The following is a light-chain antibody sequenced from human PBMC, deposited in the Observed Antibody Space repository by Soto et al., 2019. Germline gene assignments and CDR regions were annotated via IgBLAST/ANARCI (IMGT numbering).Light chain of an antibody. CDR2: GAF. J-gene: IGKJ5*01. CDR3: QQRNVWPPVT. CDR1: PSVTNF. Sequence: EIVLRQSPATLSLSPGERATLSCRASPSVTNFLAWYQQKPGQAPRLLIYGAFNRATGIPARFSGSGSGTDFTLTISSLEPEDSAVYYCQQRNVWPPVTFGQGTRLE. V-gene: IGKV3-11*01.